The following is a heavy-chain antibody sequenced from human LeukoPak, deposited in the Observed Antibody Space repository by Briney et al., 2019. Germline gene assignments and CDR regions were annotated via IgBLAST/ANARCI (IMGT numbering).Heavy chain of an antibody. CDR3: ATFEYSSSSFDY. V-gene: IGHV3-23*01. J-gene: IGHJ4*02. D-gene: IGHD6-6*01. CDR1: GFTFSSYA. Sequence: GGSLRLSCAASGFTFSSYAMSLVRQAAGMGLEWVSAISGSGGSTYYADSVKGRFTISRDNSKNTLYLQMNSLRAEDTAVYYCATFEYSSSSFDYWGQGTLVTVSS. CDR2: ISGSGGST.